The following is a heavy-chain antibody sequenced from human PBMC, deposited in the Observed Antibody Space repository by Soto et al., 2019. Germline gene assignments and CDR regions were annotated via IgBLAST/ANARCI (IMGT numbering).Heavy chain of an antibody. J-gene: IGHJ5*02. V-gene: IGHV4-34*01. CDR3: ARGYYWIDP. CDR2: INHSGST. Sequence: PSETLSLTCAVYGGSFSGYYCSWIRQPPGKGLAWIGEINHSGSTNYNPSLKSRVTISVDTSKNQFSLKLSSVTAAATAVYYCARGYYWIDPWGQGTLVTVS. CDR1: GGSFSGYY. D-gene: IGHD3-10*01.